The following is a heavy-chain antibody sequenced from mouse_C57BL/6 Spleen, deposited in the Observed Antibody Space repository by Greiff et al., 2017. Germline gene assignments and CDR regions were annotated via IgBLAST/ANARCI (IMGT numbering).Heavy chain of an antibody. D-gene: IGHD1-1*01. CDR1: GYAFSSSW. CDR2: IYPGDGDT. CDR3: AGGDYYGSSPYYFDY. V-gene: IGHV1-82*01. J-gene: IGHJ2*01. Sequence: QVQLKESGPELVKPGASVKISCKASGYAFSSSWMYWVKQRPGKGLEWIGRIYPGDGDTNYNGKFKGKATLTADKSSSTAYMQLSSLTSEDSAVYFCAGGDYYGSSPYYFDYWGQGTTLTVSS.